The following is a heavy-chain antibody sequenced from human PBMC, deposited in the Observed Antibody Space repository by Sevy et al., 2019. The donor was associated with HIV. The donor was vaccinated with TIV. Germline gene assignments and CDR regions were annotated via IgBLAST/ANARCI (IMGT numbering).Heavy chain of an antibody. CDR1: GYKFTTYS. CDR2: IYPRDSDT. CDR3: ARHVDMTTLIGGLYYFDS. J-gene: IGHJ4*02. V-gene: IGHV5-51*01. D-gene: IGHD4-4*01. Sequence: GESLKISCKASGYKFTTYSIGWARQMPGKGLEWMGMIYPRDSDTRYSPSFQGQVTISADTSINTAYLQWSSLKASDTAMYFCARHVDMTTLIGGLYYFDSWGQGTLVTVSS.